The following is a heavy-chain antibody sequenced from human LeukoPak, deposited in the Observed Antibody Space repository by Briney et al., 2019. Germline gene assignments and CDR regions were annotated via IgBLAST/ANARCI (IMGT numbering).Heavy chain of an antibody. Sequence: GGSLRLSCAASGFTFSDYYMSWIRQAPGKGLEWVSYISSSGSTIYYADSVKGRFTISRDNAKNTLYLQMNSLRAEDTAVYYCVRVCARVARFPYFDYWGQGVLVTVSS. CDR2: ISSSGSTI. V-gene: IGHV3-11*04. J-gene: IGHJ4*02. CDR3: VRVCARVARFPYFDY. D-gene: IGHD6-6*01. CDR1: GFTFSDYY.